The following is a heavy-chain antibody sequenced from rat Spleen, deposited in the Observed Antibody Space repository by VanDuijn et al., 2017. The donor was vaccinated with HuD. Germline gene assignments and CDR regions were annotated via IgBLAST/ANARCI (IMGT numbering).Heavy chain of an antibody. V-gene: IGHV5-29*01. J-gene: IGHJ4*01. Sequence: EVQLVESDGDLVQPGRSLKLSCAASGFTFSNYYMAWVRQAPTKGLEWVATMSYDGSSTYYRVSVKGRFTISRDNAKNTLYLQMHSLGSEDTATYYCSRVDTYGYVLDAWGQGASVTVSS. CDR2: MSYDGSST. D-gene: IGHD2-1*01. CDR1: GFTFSNYY. CDR3: SRVDTYGYVLDA.